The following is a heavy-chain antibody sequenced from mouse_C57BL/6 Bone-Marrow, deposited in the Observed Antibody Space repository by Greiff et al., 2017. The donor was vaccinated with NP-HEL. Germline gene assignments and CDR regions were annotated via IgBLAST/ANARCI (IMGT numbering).Heavy chain of an antibody. CDR1: GFTFSSYA. CDR2: ISDGGSYT. Sequence: EVQRVESGGGLVKPGGSLKLSCAASGFTFSSYAMSWVRQTPEKRLEWVATISDGGSYTYYPDNVKGRFTISRDNAKNNLYLQMSHLKSEDTAMYYCAREGYYSFAYWGQGTLVTVSA. CDR3: AREGYYSFAY. J-gene: IGHJ3*01. V-gene: IGHV5-4*01. D-gene: IGHD2-3*01.